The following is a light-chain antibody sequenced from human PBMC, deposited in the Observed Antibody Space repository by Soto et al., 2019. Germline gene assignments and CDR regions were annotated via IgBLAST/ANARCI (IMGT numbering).Light chain of an antibody. V-gene: IGKV1-27*01. CDR2: GVS. J-gene: IGKJ1*01. Sequence: DIQMTQSPSSLSASVGDRVTITCRASEGVANYLGWYQQKPGKVPKALIYGVSTLQSGVPSRFSGSGSDTEFTLTISSLQPEDAAPYYCQHYSSAQMTFGKGTKVEIK. CDR1: EGVANY. CDR3: QHYSSAQMT.